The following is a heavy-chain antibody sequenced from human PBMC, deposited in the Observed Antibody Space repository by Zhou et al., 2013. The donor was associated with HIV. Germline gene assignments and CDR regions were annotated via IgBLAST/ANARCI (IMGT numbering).Heavy chain of an antibody. Sequence: QVELVQSGAEVRKPGSSVTVSCKASGGTLNTNIIIWVRQAPGQGLEWMGWINAYNGDTSYAQKFRGRVTMTTDTPTATAYMELTRLTSDDTAMYFCARVVSHIPPGAYWGQGTLVTVSS. CDR3: ARVVSHIPPGAY. J-gene: IGHJ4*02. CDR1: GGTLNTNI. V-gene: IGHV1-18*01. CDR2: INAYNGDT.